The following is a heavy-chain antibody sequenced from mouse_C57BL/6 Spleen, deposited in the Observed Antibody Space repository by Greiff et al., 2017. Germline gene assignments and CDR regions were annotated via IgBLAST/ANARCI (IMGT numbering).Heavy chain of an antibody. D-gene: IGHD4-1*01. V-gene: IGHV5-6*01. CDR2: ISSGGGYT. J-gene: IGHJ3*01. Sequence: EVQGVESGGDLVKPGGSLKLSCAASGFTFSSYGMSWVRQTPDKRLEWVATISSGGGYTYYPDSVKGRFTISRDNAKNTLYLQMSSLKSGDTAMYYCARHELGFAYWGQGTLVTVSA. CDR3: ARHELGFAY. CDR1: GFTFSSYG.